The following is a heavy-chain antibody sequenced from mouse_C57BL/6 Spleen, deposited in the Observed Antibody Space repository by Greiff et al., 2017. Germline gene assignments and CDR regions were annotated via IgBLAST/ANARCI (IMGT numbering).Heavy chain of an antibody. V-gene: IGHV1-64*01. D-gene: IGHD1-1*01. J-gene: IGHJ1*03. CDR2: IHPNSGST. CDR1: GYTFTSYW. Sequence: QVQLQQPGAELVKPGASVKLSCKASGYTFTSYWMHWVKQRPGQGLEWIGMIHPNSGSTNYNEKFKSKATLTVDKSSSTAYMQLSSLTSEDSAVYYCARGDYYGSSSLGYFDVWGTGTTVTVSS. CDR3: ARGDYYGSSSLGYFDV.